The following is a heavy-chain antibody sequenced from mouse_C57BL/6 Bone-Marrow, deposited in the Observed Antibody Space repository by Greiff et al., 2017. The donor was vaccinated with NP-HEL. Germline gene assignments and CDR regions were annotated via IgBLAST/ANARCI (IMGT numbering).Heavy chain of an antibody. CDR2: ISDGGSYT. CDR1: GFTFSSYA. Sequence: EVKLEESGGGLVKPGGSLKLSCAASGFTFSSYAMSWVRQTPEKRLEWVATISDGGSYTYYPDNVKGRFTISRDNAKNNLYLQMSHLKSEDTAMYYCARDLWLRRRDYYAMDYWGQGTSVTVSS. D-gene: IGHD2-2*01. V-gene: IGHV5-4*01. CDR3: ARDLWLRRRDYYAMDY. J-gene: IGHJ4*01.